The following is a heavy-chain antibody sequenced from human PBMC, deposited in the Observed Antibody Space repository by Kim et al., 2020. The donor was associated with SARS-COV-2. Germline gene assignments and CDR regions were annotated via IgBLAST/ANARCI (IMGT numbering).Heavy chain of an antibody. CDR3: VKDPMRSAFGGVIDY. V-gene: IGHV3-23*01. J-gene: IGHJ4*02. CDR2: ISGSGGST. Sequence: GGSLRLSCAXSGFSFSNYVMSWVRQAPGKGLEWVSGISGSGGSTYYADSVKGRFTISRDNSKNTVFLQVNSLRAEDTAIYYCVKDPMRSAFGGVIDYWGQGTLVTVSS. D-gene: IGHD3-16*01. CDR1: GFSFSNYV.